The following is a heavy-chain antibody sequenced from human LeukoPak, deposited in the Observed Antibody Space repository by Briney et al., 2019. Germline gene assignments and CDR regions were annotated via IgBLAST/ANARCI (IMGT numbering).Heavy chain of an antibody. CDR3: ASHYGSGTFYSPFEY. Sequence: SETLSLTCTVSGGSISSHYWSWIRQPPGQGLEWIGYIHYIGSTNYNPSLKRRVTISVDTPKNQFSLKLNSVTAADTAVYYCASHYGSGTFYSPFEYWGQGTLVTVAS. CDR2: IHYIGST. V-gene: IGHV4-59*11. D-gene: IGHD3-10*01. CDR1: GGSISSHY. J-gene: IGHJ4*02.